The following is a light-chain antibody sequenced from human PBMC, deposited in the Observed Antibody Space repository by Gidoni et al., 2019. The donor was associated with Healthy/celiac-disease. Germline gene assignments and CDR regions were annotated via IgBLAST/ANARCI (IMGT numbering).Light chain of an antibody. CDR2: A. Sequence: DIQLTQSPSFLSASVGDRVTITCRASQGISSYLAWYQQKPGKAPKLLIYAASRFSGSGSGTEFTLTISSLQPEDFATYSCQQLSSSPLTFXPXTKVDIK. CDR1: QGISSY. V-gene: IGKV1-9*01. J-gene: IGKJ3*01. CDR3: QQLSSSPLT.